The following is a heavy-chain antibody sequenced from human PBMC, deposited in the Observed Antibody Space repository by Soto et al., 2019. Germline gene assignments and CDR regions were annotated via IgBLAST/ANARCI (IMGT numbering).Heavy chain of an antibody. D-gene: IGHD2-2*01. CDR1: GFTFSSYS. Sequence: GGSLRLSCAASGFTFSSYSMNWVRQAPGKGLEWVSYISSSSTIYYADSVKGRFTISRDNAKNSLYLQMNSLRDEDTAVYYCARDDRNCSSTSCYGYWGQGTLVTVSS. V-gene: IGHV3-48*02. J-gene: IGHJ4*02. CDR2: ISSSSTI. CDR3: ARDDRNCSSTSCYGY.